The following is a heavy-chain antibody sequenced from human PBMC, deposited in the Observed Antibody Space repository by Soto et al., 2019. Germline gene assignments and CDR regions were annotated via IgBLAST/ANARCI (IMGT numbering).Heavy chain of an antibody. Sequence: ASVKVSCKASGGTFSSYTISWVRQAPGQGLEWMGRIIPILGIANYAQKFQGRVTITADKSTSTAYMELSSLRSEDTAVYYCARPRSYYYDSSGYGDKNAFDIWGQGTMVTVSS. V-gene: IGHV1-69*02. CDR1: GGTFSSYT. D-gene: IGHD3-22*01. CDR3: ARPRSYYYDSSGYGDKNAFDI. J-gene: IGHJ3*02. CDR2: IIPILGIA.